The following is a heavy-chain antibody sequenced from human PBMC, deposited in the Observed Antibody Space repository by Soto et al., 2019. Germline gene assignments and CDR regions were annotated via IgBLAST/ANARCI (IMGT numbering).Heavy chain of an antibody. J-gene: IGHJ4*02. D-gene: IGHD2-15*01. CDR3: ARPRSGSWSPFDF. Sequence: GESLKISCEGSGYIFTSYWIGWVRQMPGKGLEWMGIIYPGDSDTRYSPSFQGQVTISADKSISTAYLQWSSLKASDTAMYYCARPRSGSWSPFDFWGQGTLVTVSS. CDR2: IYPGDSDT. CDR1: GYIFTSYW. V-gene: IGHV5-51*01.